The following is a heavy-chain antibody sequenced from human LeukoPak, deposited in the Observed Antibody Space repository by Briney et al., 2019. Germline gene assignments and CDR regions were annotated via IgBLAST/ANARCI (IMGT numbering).Heavy chain of an antibody. V-gene: IGHV3-49*04. J-gene: IGHJ4*02. D-gene: IGHD3-10*01. Sequence: GGSLRLSCAASGFTFSSYAMSWVRQAPGKGLEWVSFIRAKAHGGTTEYTASVKGRFTISRDDSKSIVYLQLNNLKSEDTAVYYCIKGGFGSPFDRWGQGTLVTVSS. CDR3: IKGGFGSPFDR. CDR2: IRAKAHGGTT. CDR1: GFTFSSYA.